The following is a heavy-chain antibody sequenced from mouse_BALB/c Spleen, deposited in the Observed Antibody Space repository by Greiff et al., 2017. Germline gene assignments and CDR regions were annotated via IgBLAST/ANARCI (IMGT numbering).Heavy chain of an antibody. Sequence: VQLKESGPELVKPGASVKISCKASGYSFTGYNMNWVKQSNGKSLEWIGNIDPYYGGTTYNQKFKGKATLTVDKSSSTAYMPLNSLTSEDSAVYYCSRCDRFYAMDYWGQGNSVTVSS. J-gene: IGHJ4*01. D-gene: IGHD2-14*01. CDR1: GYSFTGYN. CDR2: IDPYYGGT. V-gene: IGHV1-39*01. CDR3: SRCDRFYAMDY.